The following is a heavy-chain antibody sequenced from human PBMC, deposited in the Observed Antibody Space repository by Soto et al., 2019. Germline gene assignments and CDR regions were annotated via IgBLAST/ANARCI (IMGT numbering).Heavy chain of an antibody. CDR1: GFTFSSYW. V-gene: IGHV3-74*01. J-gene: IGHJ3*02. Sequence: GGSLRLSCAASGFTFSSYWMHWVRQAPGKGLVWVSRINSDASSTSYADSVKGRFTISRDNAKNTLYLQMNSLRPEDTAVYYCAKGPRTAQNDAFDIWGQGTMVTVSS. D-gene: IGHD2-21*02. CDR2: INSDASST. CDR3: AKGPRTAQNDAFDI.